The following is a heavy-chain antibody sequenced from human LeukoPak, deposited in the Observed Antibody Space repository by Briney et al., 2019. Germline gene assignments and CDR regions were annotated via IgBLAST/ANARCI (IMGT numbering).Heavy chain of an antibody. Sequence: PGQSLTPSSAVAGFTFSSYAISWVRQAPGKVMEWVSAISGSGGTTYYADSVKGRFTISRDNSKNALYLQMNGRRAEDTPVYYCAKQDEFWSGFYFYYGMDVWGQGSTVTVS. CDR2: ISGSGGTT. V-gene: IGHV3-23*01. D-gene: IGHD3-3*01. CDR1: GFTFSSYA. CDR3: AKQDEFWSGFYFYYGMDV. J-gene: IGHJ6*02.